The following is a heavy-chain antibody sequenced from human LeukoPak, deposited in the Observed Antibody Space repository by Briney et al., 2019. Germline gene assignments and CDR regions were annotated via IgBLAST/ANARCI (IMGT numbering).Heavy chain of an antibody. V-gene: IGHV4-59*12. CDR2: IYYSGST. CDR1: GGSISSYY. CDR3: ARVANWFDP. Sequence: SETLSLTCTVSGGSISSYYWSWIRQPPGKGLEWIGYIYYSGSTYYNPSLKSRVTISVDTSKNQFSLKLSSVTAADTAVYYCARVANWFDPWGQGTLVTVSS. J-gene: IGHJ5*02.